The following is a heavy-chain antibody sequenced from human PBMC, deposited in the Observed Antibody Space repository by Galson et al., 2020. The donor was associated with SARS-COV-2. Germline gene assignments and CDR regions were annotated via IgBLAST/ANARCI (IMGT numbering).Heavy chain of an antibody. CDR1: GASISSYY. CDR3: ARERDYYDSGGYYFDY. CDR2: IHYSGST. J-gene: IGHJ4*02. D-gene: IGHD3-22*01. Sequence: ASETLSLTCTVSGASISSYYWSWIRQFSGKRLEWIGSIHYSGSTNYTHSLKSRVTISVDTSKNHFSLKMTSVTAADTAVYYCARERDYYDSGGYYFDYWGQGILVTVSP. V-gene: IGHV4-59*01.